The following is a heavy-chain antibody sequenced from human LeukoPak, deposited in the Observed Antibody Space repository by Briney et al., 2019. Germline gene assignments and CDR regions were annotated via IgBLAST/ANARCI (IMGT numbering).Heavy chain of an antibody. CDR1: GYTFTGYY. J-gene: IGHJ4*02. CDR3: ARVGTTGATADN. Sequence: GASVKVSCKASGYTFTGYYMHWVRQAPGQGLEWMGWINPNSGGTNYAQKFQGRVTMTSDTSTSTVYMELKSLTSEDTAVYFCARVGTTGATADNWGQGTLVTVSS. CDR2: INPNSGGT. V-gene: IGHV1-2*02. D-gene: IGHD4-11*01.